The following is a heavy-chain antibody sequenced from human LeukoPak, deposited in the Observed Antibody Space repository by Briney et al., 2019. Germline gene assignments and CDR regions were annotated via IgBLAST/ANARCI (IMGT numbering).Heavy chain of an antibody. J-gene: IGHJ6*02. CDR1: GFTVSSNY. Sequence: GGSLRLSCAASGFTVSSNYMSWVRQAPGKGLEWVSAISGSGGSTYYADSVKGRFTISRDNSKNTLYLQMNSLRAEDTAVYYCARARLGDYYYGMDVWGQGTTVTVSS. D-gene: IGHD3-16*01. V-gene: IGHV3-53*01. CDR2: ISGSGGST. CDR3: ARARLGDYYYGMDV.